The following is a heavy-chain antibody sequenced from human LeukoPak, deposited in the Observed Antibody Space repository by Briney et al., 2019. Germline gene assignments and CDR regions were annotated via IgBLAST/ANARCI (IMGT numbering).Heavy chain of an antibody. CDR2: ISSSSDDI. V-gene: IGHV3-21*01. Sequence: PGGSLRLSCAASGFTFSSYTMNWVRQAPGKRLEWVSCISSSSDDIIYADSVKGRFTISRDNAKNSLYLQMNSLRAEDTAVYYFVRSPPGSSNWDSWGQGTLVTVSS. D-gene: IGHD6-13*01. CDR1: GFTFSSYT. J-gene: IGHJ4*02. CDR3: VRSPPGSSNWDS.